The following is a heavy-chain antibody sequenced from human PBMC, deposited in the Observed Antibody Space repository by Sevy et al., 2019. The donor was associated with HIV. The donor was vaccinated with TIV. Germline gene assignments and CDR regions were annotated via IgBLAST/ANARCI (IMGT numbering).Heavy chain of an antibody. CDR2: IYYSGST. CDR3: ATTGYSSGWSEYYFDY. J-gene: IGHJ4*02. D-gene: IGHD6-19*01. Sequence: SETLSLTCTVSGGSISSYYWSWIRQPPGKGLEWIGYIYYSGSTNYNPSLKSRVTISVDTSKNQFSLKLSSVTAADTAVYYCATTGYSSGWSEYYFDYWGQGTLVTVSS. CDR1: GGSISSYY. V-gene: IGHV4-59*01.